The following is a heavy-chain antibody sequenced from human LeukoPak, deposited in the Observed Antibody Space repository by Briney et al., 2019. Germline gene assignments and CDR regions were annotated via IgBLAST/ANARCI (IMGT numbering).Heavy chain of an antibody. CDR2: IYYSGST. J-gene: IGHJ4*02. D-gene: IGHD5-24*01. CDR3: ARLSGVATITD. V-gene: IGHV4-59*08. CDR1: GGSFSGYY. Sequence: SETLSLTCAVYGGSFSGYYWSWIRQPPGKGLEWIGYIYYSGSTNYNPSLKSRVTMSVDTSKNQFSLKLSSVTAADTAVYYCARLSGVATITDWGQGNLVTVSS.